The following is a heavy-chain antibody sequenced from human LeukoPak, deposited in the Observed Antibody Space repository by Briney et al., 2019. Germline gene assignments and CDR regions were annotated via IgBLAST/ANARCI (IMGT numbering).Heavy chain of an antibody. CDR1: GFTFSDYY. Sequence: GGSLRLSCAASGFTFSDYYMSWIRQAPGKGLEWVSYISSSGSTIYYADSVKGRFTISRDNAKNSLYLQMDSLRAEDTAVYYCARAVYSSSWYAGSRWFDPWGQGTLVTVSS. J-gene: IGHJ5*02. V-gene: IGHV3-11*01. CDR2: ISSSGSTI. D-gene: IGHD6-13*01. CDR3: ARAVYSSSWYAGSRWFDP.